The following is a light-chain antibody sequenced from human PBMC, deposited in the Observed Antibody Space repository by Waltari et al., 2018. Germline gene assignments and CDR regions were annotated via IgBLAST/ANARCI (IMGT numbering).Light chain of an antibody. V-gene: IGLV2-14*03. CDR3: SSYTTSNIII. CDR2: DVN. Sequence: QSALTQPASVSGSPGESLTISCTGTSSDIGGYNYVSWYQQHPGKAPELMIYDVNYRPPGVSIRFSGSKPGNTASLTISGLQAEDEADYYCSSYTTSNIIIFGGGTKLSVL. J-gene: IGLJ2*01. CDR1: SSDIGGYNY.